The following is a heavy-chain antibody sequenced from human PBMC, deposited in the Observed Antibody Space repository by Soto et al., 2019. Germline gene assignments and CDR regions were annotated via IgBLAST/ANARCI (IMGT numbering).Heavy chain of an antibody. CDR2: IKSKSDGGTR. J-gene: IGHJ4*02. CDR3: VEGWNDF. CDR1: GFIFSSAW. Sequence: VHLQESGPGLVKPGGSLRLSCATSGFIFSSAWMSWVRQAPGKGLEWVGRIKSKSDGGTRDYAAPVNGRFNISRDDSKNMVYLQMNSLTAEDTAVYYCVEGWNDFWGQGTLVTVSS. D-gene: IGHD1-1*01. V-gene: IGHV3-15*01.